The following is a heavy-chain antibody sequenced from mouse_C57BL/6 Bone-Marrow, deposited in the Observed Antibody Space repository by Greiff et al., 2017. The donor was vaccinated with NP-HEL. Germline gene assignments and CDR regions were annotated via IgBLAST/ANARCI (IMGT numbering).Heavy chain of an antibody. CDR1: GFNIKDDY. V-gene: IGHV14-4*01. CDR2: IDPENGDT. CDR3: TTWGVGQGRGNYAMDY. Sequence: VQLKQSGAELVRPGASVKLSCTASGFNIKDDYMHWVKQRPEQGLEWIGWIDPENGDTEYASKFQGKATITADTSSNTAYLQLSSLTSEDTAVYCGTTWGVGQGRGNYAMDYWGQGTSVTVSS. J-gene: IGHJ4*01. D-gene: IGHD3-3*01.